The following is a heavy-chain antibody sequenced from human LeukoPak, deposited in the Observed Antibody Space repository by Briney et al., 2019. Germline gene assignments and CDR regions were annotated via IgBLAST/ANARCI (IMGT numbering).Heavy chain of an antibody. J-gene: IGHJ6*03. Sequence: GESLKISCHGSGYDFANYWIAWVRQMPGKGLEWMGIIYPDDSDIRYGPSFQGQVTLSADKSIRTAYLQWGSLKASDSAMYYCARLRGDTGRFYYHHMDVWGEGTPVTVSS. D-gene: IGHD1-1*01. CDR2: IYPDDSDI. V-gene: IGHV5-51*01. CDR1: GYDFANYW. CDR3: ARLRGDTGRFYYHHMDV.